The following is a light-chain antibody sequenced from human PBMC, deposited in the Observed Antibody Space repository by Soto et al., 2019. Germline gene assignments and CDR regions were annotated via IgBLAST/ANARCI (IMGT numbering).Light chain of an antibody. CDR2: KAS. CDR1: QSISSW. V-gene: IGKV1-5*03. Sequence: DIQMTQSPSTLSASVGDRVTITCRASQSISSWLAWYQQKPGKAPKLLIYKASSLESGVPSRFSGSGSGTEFTLSFSSLQPDDFATYYCQQYNSYPYTFGQGTKVDIK. J-gene: IGKJ2*01. CDR3: QQYNSYPYT.